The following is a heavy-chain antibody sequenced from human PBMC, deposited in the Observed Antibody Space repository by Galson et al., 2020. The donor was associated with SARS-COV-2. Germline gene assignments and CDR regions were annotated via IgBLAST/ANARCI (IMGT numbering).Heavy chain of an antibody. CDR2: INGGGGDT. CDR3: ARDPYGSGNYPFDY. J-gene: IGHJ4*02. Sequence: GGSLRLSCAASGFTFTRYAIHWVRQTPGKGLEWVSAINGGGGDTYYSDTAKGRFTISRDNSKNTGSLQMHSLGAEDTAGYYCARDPYGSGNYPFDYWGQGTLVTVSS. D-gene: IGHD3-10*01. CDR1: GFTFTRYA. V-gene: IGHV3-23*01.